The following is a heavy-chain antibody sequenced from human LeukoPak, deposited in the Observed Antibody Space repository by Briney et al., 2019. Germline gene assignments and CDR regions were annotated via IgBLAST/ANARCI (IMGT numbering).Heavy chain of an antibody. D-gene: IGHD3-22*01. CDR2: LSYDGSNK. CDR3: ARVSSGYGDY. J-gene: IGHJ4*02. CDR1: GFTFRNYG. Sequence: PGRSLRLSCAASGFTFRNYGMHWVRQAPGKGLEWVAVLSYDGSNKQYVDSVKGRFTISRDNSKNTLYLQMNSLRPEDTAVYYCARVSSGYGDYWGQGTLVTVSS. V-gene: IGHV3-30*03.